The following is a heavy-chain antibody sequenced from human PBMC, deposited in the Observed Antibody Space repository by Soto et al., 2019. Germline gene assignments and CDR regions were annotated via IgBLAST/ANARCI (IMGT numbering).Heavy chain of an antibody. Sequence: VKVSCKASGYTFTSYAMHWVRQAPGQRLEWIGWINAGNGNTKYSQKFQGRVTITRDTSASTAYMELSSLRSEDTAVYYCARGGCSGGSCYPYYGMDVWGQGTTVTVSS. CDR2: INAGNGNT. D-gene: IGHD2-15*01. CDR3: ARGGCSGGSCYPYYGMDV. V-gene: IGHV1-3*01. J-gene: IGHJ6*02. CDR1: GYTFTSYA.